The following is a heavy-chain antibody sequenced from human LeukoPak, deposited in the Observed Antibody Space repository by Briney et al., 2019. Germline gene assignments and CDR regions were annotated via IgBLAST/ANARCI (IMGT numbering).Heavy chain of an antibody. D-gene: IGHD2/OR15-2a*01. CDR3: ARGLTSMPPGGY. CDR1: GGSFSDYY. V-gene: IGHV4-34*01. CDR2: INHSGST. J-gene: IGHJ4*02. Sequence: PSETLSLTCAVYGGSFSDYYWSWIRQPPGQGLEWIGEINHSGSTNYNPSLKSRVTTLVDTSKNQFSLKLSSVTAADTAVYYCARGLTSMPPGGYWGQGTLVTVSS.